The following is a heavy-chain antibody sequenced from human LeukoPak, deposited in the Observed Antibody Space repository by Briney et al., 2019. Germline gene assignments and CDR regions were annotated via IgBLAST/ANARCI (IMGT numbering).Heavy chain of an antibody. CDR3: ARVSLGGFGGSDGAFDY. CDR1: GGSISSGSYY. V-gene: IGHV4-61*10. D-gene: IGHD1-26*01. J-gene: IGHJ4*02. Sequence: PSETLSLTCTVSGGSISSGSYYWSWIRQPAGKGLEWIGYISYTWSTNYHPSFKSRVTMSIDTSKNQFSLKLSSVTAADTAVYYCARVSLGGFGGSDGAFDYWGQGTLVTVSS. CDR2: ISYTWST.